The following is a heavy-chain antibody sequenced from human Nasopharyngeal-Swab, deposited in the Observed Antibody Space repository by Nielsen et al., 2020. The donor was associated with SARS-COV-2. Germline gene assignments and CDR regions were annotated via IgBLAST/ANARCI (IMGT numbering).Heavy chain of an antibody. J-gene: IGHJ4*02. V-gene: IGHV3-74*03. D-gene: IGHD6-19*01. CDR3: ARGSSDWNGIDY. Sequence: WIRQPPGKSLVGVSRIDIAGTVTSCADPLKGRFTISRDNAKNTLYLQMNSLRVEDTAIYYCARGSSDWNGIDYWGQGTLVTVSS. CDR2: IDIAGTVT.